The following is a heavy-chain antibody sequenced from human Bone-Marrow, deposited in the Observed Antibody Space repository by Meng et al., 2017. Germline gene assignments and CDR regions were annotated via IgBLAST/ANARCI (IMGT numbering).Heavy chain of an antibody. D-gene: IGHD5-24*01. CDR1: GGSISSGTYY. CDR3: ARGDGYNRYFDY. Sequence: QVQLQESGPGLVKPSQTLSLTCTVSGGSISSGTYYWTWIRQPPGKGLEWIGYIYHSGSTDYNPSLKSRLTMSVDTSKNQFSLRLNSVTAADTAVYYCARGDGYNRYFDYWGQGTLVTVSS. J-gene: IGHJ4*02. CDR2: IYHSGST. V-gene: IGHV4-30-4*01.